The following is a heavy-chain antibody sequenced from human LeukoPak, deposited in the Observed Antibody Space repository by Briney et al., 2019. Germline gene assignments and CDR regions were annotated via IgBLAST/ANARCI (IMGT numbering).Heavy chain of an antibody. CDR2: INPSGGST. CDR3: ARVRNPETNYYDSSGNNYYFDY. J-gene: IGHJ4*02. Sequence: ASVKVSCKASGYTFTSCYMHWVRQAPGQGLEWMGIINPSGGSTSYAQKFQGRVTMTRDTSTSTVYMELSSLRSEDTAVYYCARVRNPETNYYDSSGNNYYFDYWGQGTLVTVSS. D-gene: IGHD3-22*01. V-gene: IGHV1-46*01. CDR1: GYTFTSCY.